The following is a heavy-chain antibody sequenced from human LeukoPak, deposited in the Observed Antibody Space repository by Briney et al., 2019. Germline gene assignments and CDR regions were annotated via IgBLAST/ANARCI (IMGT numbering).Heavy chain of an antibody. CDR1: GGTFSSYA. CDR3: ARGSRYGDYSSWFDP. Sequence: GASVKVSCKASGGTFSSYAISWVRQAPGQGLEWMGRIIPILGIANYAQKFQGRVTITADKSTSTAYMELGSLRSEDTAVYYCARGSRYGDYSSWFDPWGQGTLVTVSS. V-gene: IGHV1-69*04. D-gene: IGHD4-17*01. CDR2: IIPILGIA. J-gene: IGHJ5*02.